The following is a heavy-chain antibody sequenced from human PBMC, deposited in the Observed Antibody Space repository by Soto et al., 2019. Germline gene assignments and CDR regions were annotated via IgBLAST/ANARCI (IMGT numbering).Heavy chain of an antibody. J-gene: IGHJ4*02. D-gene: IGHD5-18*01. CDR3: ASSLLVGYGLEGESD. Sequence: QVQLVQSGAEVKKPGASVKVSCKASGYTFTSYGISWVRQAPGQGLEWMGWISAYNGNTNYAQKRQGRVTMTTETSTSTADMELRSLRSDDTAVYYCASSLLVGYGLEGESDWGQGTLVTVSS. CDR2: ISAYNGNT. V-gene: IGHV1-18*01. CDR1: GYTFTSYG.